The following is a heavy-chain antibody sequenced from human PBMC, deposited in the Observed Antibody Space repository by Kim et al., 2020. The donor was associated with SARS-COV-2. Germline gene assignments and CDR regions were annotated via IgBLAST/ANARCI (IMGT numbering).Heavy chain of an antibody. CDR1: GFTFSDAW. CDR3: AIDHFPYYGISVYFFVH. J-gene: IGHJ1*01. CDR2: VKSKTDGETT. Sequence: GGSLRLSCAASGFTFSDAWMSWVRQAPGKGLEWVGRVKSKTDGETTDYAAPVKGRFTISRDDSENTVYLQMNSLKTEDTAGYYCAIDHFPYYGISVYFFVHWRQNTLVTVSS. V-gene: IGHV3-15*01. D-gene: IGHD3-22*01.